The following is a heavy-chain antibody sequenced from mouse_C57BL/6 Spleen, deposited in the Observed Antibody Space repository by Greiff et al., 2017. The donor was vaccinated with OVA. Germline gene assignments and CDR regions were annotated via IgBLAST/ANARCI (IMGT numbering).Heavy chain of an antibody. Sequence: VHLVESGAELVRPGASVKLSCKASGYTFTDYYINWVKQRPGQGLEWIARIYPGSGNTYYNEKFKGKATLTAEKSSSTAYMQLSSLTSEDSAVYFCARDLITTVVDYAMDYWGQGTSVTVSS. CDR1: GYTFTDYY. CDR2: IYPGSGNT. V-gene: IGHV1-76*01. CDR3: ARDLITTVVDYAMDY. J-gene: IGHJ4*01. D-gene: IGHD1-1*01.